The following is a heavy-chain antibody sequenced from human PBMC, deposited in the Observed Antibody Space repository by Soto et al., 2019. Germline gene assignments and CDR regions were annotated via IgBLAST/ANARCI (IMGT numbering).Heavy chain of an antibody. J-gene: IGHJ6*02. CDR1: GGTFSSYA. V-gene: IGHV1-69*01. CDR2: IIPIFGTA. D-gene: IGHD2-15*01. CDR3: ARSQGGSSSLDIYYYYYYGMDV. Sequence: QVQLVQSGAEVQKPGSSVKVSCKAPGGTFSSYAISWVRQAPGQGLEWMGGIIPIFGTAKYAPKFQGRVTITADESTSTGYMELSSLRSEDTAVYYCARSQGGSSSLDIYYYYYYGMDVWGHGTTVTVSS.